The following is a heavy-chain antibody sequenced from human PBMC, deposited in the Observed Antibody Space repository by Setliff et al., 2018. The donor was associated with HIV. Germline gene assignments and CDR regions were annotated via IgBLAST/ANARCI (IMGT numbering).Heavy chain of an antibody. CDR1: GGSMNSSSYY. CDR3: SRSDFWVGYTALYNWFDP. Sequence: SETLSLTCTVSGGSMNSSSYYWGWIRQPPGKGLEWLGSIYYSGKTYDNPSLKSRVTLSVDTPKNQFFLKLNSVTAADTAVYYCSRSDFWVGYTALYNWFDPWGQGTLVTVSS. D-gene: IGHD3-3*01. J-gene: IGHJ5*02. CDR2: IYYSGKT. V-gene: IGHV4-39*01.